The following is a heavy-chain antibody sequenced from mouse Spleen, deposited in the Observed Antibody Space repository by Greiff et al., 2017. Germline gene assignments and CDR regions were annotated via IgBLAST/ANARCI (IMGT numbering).Heavy chain of an antibody. Sequence: VQLQQPGAELVRPGTSVKLSCKASGYTFTSYWMHWVKQRPGQGLEWIGVIDPSDSYTNYNQKFKGKATLTVDTSSSTAYMQLSSLTSEDSAVYYCAREGMITPAWFAYWGQGTLVTVSA. D-gene: IGHD2-4*01. CDR3: AREGMITPAWFAY. V-gene: IGHV1-59*01. J-gene: IGHJ3*01. CDR2: IDPSDSYT. CDR1: GYTFTSYW.